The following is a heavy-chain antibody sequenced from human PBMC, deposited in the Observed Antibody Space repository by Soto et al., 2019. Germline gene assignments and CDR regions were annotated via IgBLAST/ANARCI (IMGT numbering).Heavy chain of an antibody. J-gene: IGHJ6*02. D-gene: IGHD4-4*01. CDR3: ARHISNFRYYYYAMDV. V-gene: IGHV5-51*01. Sequence: GEFRTLYFAVCGDPVADQSSGWVRGLPGKGMEWMGIIYPGDSDTRYSPSFQGHVTITVDKSTSTAYLQWNTLKASDTAMYYCARHISNFRYYYYAMDVWGQGNTVNVS. CDR2: IYPGDSDT. CDR1: GDPVADQS.